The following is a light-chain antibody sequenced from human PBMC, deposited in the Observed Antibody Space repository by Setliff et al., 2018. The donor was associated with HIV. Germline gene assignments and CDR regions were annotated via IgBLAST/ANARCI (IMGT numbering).Light chain of an antibody. CDR2: DVK. J-gene: IGLJ2*01. V-gene: IGLV2-14*03. CDR3: CSYASRSTLVL. Sequence: LTQPASVSGSPGQSITISCTGTSSDVGLYNYVSWYQQHPGKAPKLIIYDVKNRPSGVSNRISGSKSGNTASLTISGLQAEDEADYFRCSYASRSTLVLFGGGTKVTVL. CDR1: SSDVGLYNY.